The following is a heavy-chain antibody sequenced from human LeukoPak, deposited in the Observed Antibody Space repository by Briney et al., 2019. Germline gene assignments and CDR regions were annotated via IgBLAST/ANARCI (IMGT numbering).Heavy chain of an antibody. CDR1: GFSFGIYW. Sequence: GGSLRLSCAASGFSFGIYWMSWVRQAPGKGLEWVASIKQDGSEKYNVDSVKGRFTISRDNAKNTLYLQMNSLRAEDTAVYYCARGLTAVAFNFDYWGQGALVTASS. D-gene: IGHD6-19*01. J-gene: IGHJ4*02. V-gene: IGHV3-7*04. CDR2: IKQDGSEK. CDR3: ARGLTAVAFNFDY.